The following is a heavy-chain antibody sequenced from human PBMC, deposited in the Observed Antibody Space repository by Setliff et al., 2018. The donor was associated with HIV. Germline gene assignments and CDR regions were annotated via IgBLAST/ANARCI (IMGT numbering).Heavy chain of an antibody. CDR1: GDSISSNVYY. Sequence: PSETLSLTCTVSGDSISSNVYYWGWIRQPPGKGLEWIGSIHYGGTTYYNPSLKSRVTMSVDTSKNQFSLKLSSVTAADTAVYYCARHVVALGIVVLPAGALDFWGPGTLVTVSS. D-gene: IGHD2-2*01. CDR2: IHYGGTT. CDR3: ARHVVALGIVVLPAGALDF. V-gene: IGHV4-39*01. J-gene: IGHJ4*02.